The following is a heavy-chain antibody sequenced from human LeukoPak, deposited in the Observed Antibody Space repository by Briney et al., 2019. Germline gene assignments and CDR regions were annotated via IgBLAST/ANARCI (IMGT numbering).Heavy chain of an antibody. V-gene: IGHV3-23*01. D-gene: IGHD3-9*01. Sequence: PGASLRLSCAASGFTFSNYAMSWVRQAPGKGLEWVSAIVGSGGSTYYADSVKGRFIISRDTPKNTLYLQMNSLRAEDTAVYYCAKWGDYDILTGYYDSDYWGQGTLVTVSS. CDR1: GFTFSNYA. CDR3: AKWGDYDILTGYYDSDY. CDR2: IVGSGGST. J-gene: IGHJ4*02.